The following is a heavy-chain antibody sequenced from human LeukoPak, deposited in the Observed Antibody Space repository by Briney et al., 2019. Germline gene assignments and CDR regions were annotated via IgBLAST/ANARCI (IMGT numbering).Heavy chain of an antibody. CDR3: ARFGMTGGRVDY. Sequence: GGSLRLSCAASGFTFSNYSMNWVRQVPGKGLEWVSSISSSSSYISYADSVKGRFTISRDNAKNSLYLQMNCLRAEDTAVYYCARFGMTGGRVDYWGQGTLVTVSS. CDR1: GFTFSNYS. J-gene: IGHJ4*02. D-gene: IGHD1-20*01. V-gene: IGHV3-21*01. CDR2: ISSSSSYI.